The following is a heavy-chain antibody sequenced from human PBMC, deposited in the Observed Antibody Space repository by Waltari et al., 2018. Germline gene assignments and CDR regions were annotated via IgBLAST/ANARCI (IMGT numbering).Heavy chain of an antibody. CDR2: IIRILGIA. CDR3: ASSPITGTTTLDY. Sequence: QVPLLQSAAELQKPASPVTVSSQPSRGTFSSYTIRWVRRAPGQGLEWMGRIIRILGIANYAQKFQGRVTITADKSTSTAYMELSSLRSEDTAVYYCASSPITGTTTLDYWGQGTLVTVSS. D-gene: IGHD1-20*01. V-gene: IGHV1-69*02. CDR1: RGTFSSYT. J-gene: IGHJ4*02.